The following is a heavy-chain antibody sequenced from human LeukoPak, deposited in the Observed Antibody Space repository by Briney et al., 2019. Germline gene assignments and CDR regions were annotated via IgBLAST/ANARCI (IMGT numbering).Heavy chain of an antibody. CDR3: ARRAPYSYEWSTLDY. CDR1: GGSVSSYY. J-gene: IGHJ4*02. D-gene: IGHD5-18*01. V-gene: IGHV4-59*08. Sequence: PSETLSLTCSVSGGSVSSYYWSWIRQSPGKGLEWIGYIYYSGSTNYNPSLKSRVTISVDTSKNQFSLKLSSVTAADTAVYYCARRAPYSYEWSTLDYWGQGTLVTVSS. CDR2: IYYSGST.